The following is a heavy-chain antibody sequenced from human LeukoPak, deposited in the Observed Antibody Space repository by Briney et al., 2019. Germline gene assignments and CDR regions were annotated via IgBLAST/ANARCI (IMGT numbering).Heavy chain of an antibody. Sequence: GGSLRLSCAVSGFTVSSIYMTWVRQAPGKGLEWVSSIYSDGNTYYADSVKGRFTLSRDSSRNTLYLQMNDLRVEDTAVYYCARGREGSWSFDYWGQGTLVTVSS. CDR1: GFTVSSIY. V-gene: IGHV3-53*01. CDR2: IYSDGNT. CDR3: ARGREGSWSFDY. D-gene: IGHD3-10*01. J-gene: IGHJ4*02.